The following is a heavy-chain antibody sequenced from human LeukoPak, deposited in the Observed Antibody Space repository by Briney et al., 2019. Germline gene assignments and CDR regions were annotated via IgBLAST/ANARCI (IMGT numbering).Heavy chain of an antibody. V-gene: IGHV1-69*13. D-gene: IGHD3-22*01. CDR3: ARTPTYYYDSSGYYSPFDY. J-gene: IGHJ4*02. CDR2: IIPIFGTA. Sequence: GASVKVSCKASGGTFSSYAISWVRQAPGQGLEWMGGIIPIFGTANYAQKFQGRVTITADESTSTAYMELSSLRSEDTAVYYCARTPTYYYDSSGYYSPFDYWGQGTLVTVSS. CDR1: GGTFSSYA.